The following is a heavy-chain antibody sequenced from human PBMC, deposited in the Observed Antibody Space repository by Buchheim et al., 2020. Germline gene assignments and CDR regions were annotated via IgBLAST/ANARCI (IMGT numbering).Heavy chain of an antibody. CDR1: GFTFSSYA. Sequence: EVQLLESGGGLVQPGGSLRLSCAASGFTFSSYAMSWVRQAPGKGLEWVSAISGSGGSTYYADSVKGRFNISRDNSKNTLYLQMNSLRAEDTAVYYCAKDHRLTGYSRTNWFDPWGQGTL. D-gene: IGHD3-9*01. J-gene: IGHJ5*02. CDR2: ISGSGGST. V-gene: IGHV3-23*01. CDR3: AKDHRLTGYSRTNWFDP.